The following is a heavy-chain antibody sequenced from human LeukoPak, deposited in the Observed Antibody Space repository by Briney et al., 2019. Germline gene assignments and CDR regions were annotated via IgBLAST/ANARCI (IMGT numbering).Heavy chain of an antibody. CDR2: ISGSEGST. CDR3: AKFPRDTSCCYYWYFDL. V-gene: IGHV3-23*01. J-gene: IGHJ2*01. Sequence: GGSLRLSCAASGFTFSNYAMSWVRQTPGKGLEWVSTISGSEGSTYYADSVKGRFTISRDNSKNTSYLQMNSLRAEDTAVYYCAKFPRDTSCCYYWYFDLWGRGTLVTVSS. CDR1: GFTFSNYA. D-gene: IGHD2-2*01.